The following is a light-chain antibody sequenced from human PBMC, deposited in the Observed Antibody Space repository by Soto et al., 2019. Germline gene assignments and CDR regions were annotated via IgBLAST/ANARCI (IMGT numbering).Light chain of an antibody. J-gene: IGLJ1*01. CDR1: SSDVGSSNL. CDR3: CSYAGSSTHV. V-gene: IGLV2-23*02. CDR2: EVS. Sequence: QSALTQPASLSGSPGQSITFSCTGTSSDVGSSNLVSWYQQHPGKAPKLLIYEVSKRPSGVSNRFSGSKSGNTASLTISGRQAEDEADYYCCSYAGSSTHVFGTGTKLTVL.